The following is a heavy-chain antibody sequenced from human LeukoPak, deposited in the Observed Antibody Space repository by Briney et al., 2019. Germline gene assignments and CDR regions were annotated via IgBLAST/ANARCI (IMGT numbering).Heavy chain of an antibody. Sequence: SETLSLTWTVSDASISVYYWSWIRQPPGKGLEWIGSIHFSGSTNYNPSLRSRVTISVDTSKNQLSLKLSSVTAADTAVYYCARELGGIYFDYWGQGTLVTVSS. CDR2: IHFSGST. J-gene: IGHJ4*02. D-gene: IGHD1-26*01. CDR3: ARELGGIYFDY. V-gene: IGHV4-59*01. CDR1: DASISVYY.